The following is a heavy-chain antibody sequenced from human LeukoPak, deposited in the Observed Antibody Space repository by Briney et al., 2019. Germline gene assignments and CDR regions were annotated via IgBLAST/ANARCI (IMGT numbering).Heavy chain of an antibody. Sequence: ASVKVSCKASGYTFTGYYMHWVRQAPGQGLEWMGWINPNSGGTNCAQKFQGRVTMTRDTSISTAYMELSRLRSDDTAVYYCARVETTGTTGDYWGQGTLVTVSS. CDR1: GYTFTGYY. CDR3: ARVETTGTTGDY. V-gene: IGHV1-2*02. J-gene: IGHJ4*02. D-gene: IGHD1-1*01. CDR2: INPNSGGT.